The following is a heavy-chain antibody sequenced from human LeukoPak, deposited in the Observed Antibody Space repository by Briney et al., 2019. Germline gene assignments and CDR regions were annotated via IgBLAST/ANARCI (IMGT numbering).Heavy chain of an antibody. V-gene: IGHV3-21*01. CDR1: GFTFSTYT. Sequence: PGGSLRLSCAASGFTFSTYTINWVRQAPGKGLEWVSSISSSSGYIYYADSVKGRFTISRDNAKNSLYLQMNSLRAEDTAVYYCAGGGYSGYDWAFDIWGQGTMVTVSS. CDR2: ISSSSGYI. CDR3: AGGGYSGYDWAFDI. J-gene: IGHJ3*02. D-gene: IGHD5-12*01.